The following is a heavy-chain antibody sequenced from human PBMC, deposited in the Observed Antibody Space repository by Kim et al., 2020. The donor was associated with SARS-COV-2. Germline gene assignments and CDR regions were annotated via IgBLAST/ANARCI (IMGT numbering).Heavy chain of an antibody. CDR3: ARGLMSSSLKTGFDP. V-gene: IGHV4-34*01. CDR2: LNHSGST. CDR1: GGSFSGYY. D-gene: IGHD6-13*01. Sequence: SETLSLTCAVYGGSFSGYYWSWIRQPPGKGLEWIGELNHSGSTNYNPSLKSRVTISVDTSKNQFSLKLSSVTAADTAVYYCARGLMSSSLKTGFDPWGQGTLVTVSS. J-gene: IGHJ5*02.